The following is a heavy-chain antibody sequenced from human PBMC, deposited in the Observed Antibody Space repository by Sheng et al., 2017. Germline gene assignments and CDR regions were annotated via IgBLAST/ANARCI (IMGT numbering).Heavy chain of an antibody. Sequence: EVQLLESGGGSVQPGKSLKLSCAASGYTFSSYAMAWVRQAPGKGLEWVSAIRRTDGSTYYTDSVKGRFTVSRDNSMNRLYLQMNSLRAEDTAVYYCASTHGYTYGYQLDSWGQGTLVTVSS. CDR3: ASTHGYTYGYQLDS. V-gene: IGHV3-23*01. CDR2: IRRTDGST. J-gene: IGHJ4*02. CDR1: GYTFSSYA. D-gene: IGHD5-18*01.